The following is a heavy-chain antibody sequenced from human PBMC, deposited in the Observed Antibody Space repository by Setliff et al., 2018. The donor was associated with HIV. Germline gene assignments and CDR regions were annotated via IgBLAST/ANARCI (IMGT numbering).Heavy chain of an antibody. CDR3: ARDPGYSTSWYYFDY. J-gene: IGHJ4*02. V-gene: IGHV1-46*01. CDR2: INPSGGST. Sequence: ASVKVSCKASGYTFTGYYMHWVRQAPGQGLEWMGWINPSGGSTSYAQRFQGRVTMTRDTSTSTVYMELSSLRSEDTAVYYCARDPGYSTSWYYFDYWGQGTLVTVSS. CDR1: GYTFTGYY. D-gene: IGHD6-13*01.